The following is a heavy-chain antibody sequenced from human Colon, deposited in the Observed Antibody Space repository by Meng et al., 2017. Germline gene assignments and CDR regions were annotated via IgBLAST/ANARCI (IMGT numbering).Heavy chain of an antibody. CDR1: GFTVNTYY. J-gene: IGHJ4*02. CDR2: IYSGGSI. Sequence: EGQLVATGGGLIQPGGSLRLSCAASGFTVNTYYMTWVRQAPGMGLQWVSIIYSGGSIYHADSVKGRFTISRDNSKNTLHLQMNSLRAEDTAVYYCARNSGSYPYYFDYWGQGALVTVSS. V-gene: IGHV3-53*02. D-gene: IGHD1-26*01. CDR3: ARNSGSYPYYFDY.